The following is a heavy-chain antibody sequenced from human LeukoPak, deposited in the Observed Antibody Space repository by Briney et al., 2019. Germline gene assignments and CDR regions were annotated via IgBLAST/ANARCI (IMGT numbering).Heavy chain of an antibody. V-gene: IGHV4-59*01. CDR2: IYHSGST. Sequence: PSETLSLTCTLSGGSISTYYWSWIRQPPGKGLEWIGYIYHSGSTNYNPSLKSRVTISIDTSKNQFSLKLSSVTAADTAVYYCARGGGYASPIGYWGQGALVTVSS. CDR3: ARGGGYASPIGY. D-gene: IGHD5-12*01. J-gene: IGHJ4*02. CDR1: GGSISTYY.